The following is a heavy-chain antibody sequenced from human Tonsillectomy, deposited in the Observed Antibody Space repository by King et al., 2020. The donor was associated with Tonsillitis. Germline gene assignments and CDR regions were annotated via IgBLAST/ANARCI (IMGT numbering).Heavy chain of an antibody. CDR1: GFTFSNAW. CDR3: TPDATVNTRGYAWEI. V-gene: IGHV3-15*01. D-gene: IGHD4-11*01. Sequence: EVQLVESGGGLVKPGGSLRLSCAASGFTFSNAWMSWVRQAPGKGLEWVGRVKSKTDGGTTDYAAPVKGRFTISRDDSKNTLYLQMNSLKTEDTAVYYCTPDATVNTRGYAWEIWGQGTMGTVS. J-gene: IGHJ3*02. CDR2: VKSKTDGGTT.